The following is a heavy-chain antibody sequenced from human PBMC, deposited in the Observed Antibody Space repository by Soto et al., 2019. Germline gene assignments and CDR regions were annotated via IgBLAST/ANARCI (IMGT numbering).Heavy chain of an antibody. J-gene: IGHJ3*02. Sequence: SETLSLTCTVSGGSISSYYWSWIRQPPGKGLEWIGYIYYSGSTNYNPSLKSRVTISVDTSKNQFSLKLSSVTAADTAVYYCARSIMAYAQGDAFDIWGQGTMVTVSS. CDR2: IYYSGST. V-gene: IGHV4-59*01. CDR1: GGSISSYY. CDR3: ARSIMAYAQGDAFDI. D-gene: IGHD2-8*01.